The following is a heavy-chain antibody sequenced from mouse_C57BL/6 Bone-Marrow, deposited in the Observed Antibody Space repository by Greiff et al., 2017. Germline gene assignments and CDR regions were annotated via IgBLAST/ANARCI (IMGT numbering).Heavy chain of an antibody. Sequence: VQLQQSGPVLVKPGASVKMSCKASGYTFTDYYMHWVKQSHGKSLEWIGVINPYNGGTSYNQKFKGKATLTDDKSSSTASMELNSLTSEDSAVXYCARITTVVTDGYFDVWGTGTTVTVSS. CDR3: ARITTVVTDGYFDV. CDR2: INPYNGGT. V-gene: IGHV1-19*01. D-gene: IGHD1-1*01. CDR1: GYTFTDYY. J-gene: IGHJ1*03.